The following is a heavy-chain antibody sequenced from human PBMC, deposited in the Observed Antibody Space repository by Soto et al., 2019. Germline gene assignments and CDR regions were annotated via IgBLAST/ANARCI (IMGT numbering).Heavy chain of an antibody. CDR1: GYTFTSYG. D-gene: IGHD2-21*02. CDR3: ARGEEAYCGGDCRSFDP. CDR2: ISAYNGNT. J-gene: IGHJ5*02. V-gene: IGHV1-18*04. Sequence: ASVKVSCKASGYTFTSYGISWVRHAPGQGLEWMGWISAYNGNTNYAQKLQGRVTMTTDTSTSTAYMELRSLRSDDTAVYYCARGEEAYCGGDCRSFDPWGQGTLVTVSS.